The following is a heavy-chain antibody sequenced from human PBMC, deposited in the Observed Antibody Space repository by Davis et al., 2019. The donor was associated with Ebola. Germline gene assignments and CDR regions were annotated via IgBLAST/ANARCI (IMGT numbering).Heavy chain of an antibody. V-gene: IGHV5-51*01. CDR2: IYPGDSDT. J-gene: IGHJ6*03. D-gene: IGHD3-10*01. CDR3: ARLWSYYYYYYYMDV. Sequence: GESLKISCKGSGYSFTSYWIGWVRQMPGKGLEWMGTIYPGDSDTRYSPSFQGQVTISADKSISTAYLQWSSLKASDTAMYYCARLWSYYYYYYYMDVWGKGTTVTVSS. CDR1: GYSFTSYW.